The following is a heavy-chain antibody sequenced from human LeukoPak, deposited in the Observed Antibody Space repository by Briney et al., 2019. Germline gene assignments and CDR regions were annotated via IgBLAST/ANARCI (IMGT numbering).Heavy chain of an antibody. J-gene: IGHJ4*02. Sequence: GGSLRLSCAASGFTFSSYWMHWVRQAPGKGPVWVSRINSDGSSTSYADSVKGRFTISRDNAKNTLYLQMNSLRAEDTAVYYCARGGTTVPRYWVQGTLVTVSS. CDR3: ARGGTTVPRY. D-gene: IGHD4-17*01. V-gene: IGHV3-74*01. CDR1: GFTFSSYW. CDR2: INSDGSST.